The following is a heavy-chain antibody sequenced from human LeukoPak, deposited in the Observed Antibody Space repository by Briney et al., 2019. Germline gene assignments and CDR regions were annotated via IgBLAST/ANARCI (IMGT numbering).Heavy chain of an antibody. J-gene: IGHJ6*02. CDR1: GYTFTSYY. V-gene: IGHV1-46*01. Sequence: ASVTVSCEASGYTFTSYYMHWVRQAPGQGLEWMGIINPSGGSTSYAQKFQGRVTMTRDTSTSTVYMELSSLRSEDTAVYYCARSPVYYYCGMDVWGQGTTVTVSS. CDR2: INPSGGST. CDR3: ARSPVYYYCGMDV.